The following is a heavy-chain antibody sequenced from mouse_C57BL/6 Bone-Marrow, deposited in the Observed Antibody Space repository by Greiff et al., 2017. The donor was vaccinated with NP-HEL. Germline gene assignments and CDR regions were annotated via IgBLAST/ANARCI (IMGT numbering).Heavy chain of an antibody. CDR3: ARRRVTVDNYYAMDY. V-gene: IGHV1-18*01. Sequence: VQLKESGPELVKPGASVKIPCKASGYTFTDYNMDWVKQSHGKSLEWIGDINPNNGGTIYNQKFKGKATLTVDKSFSTAYMELRSLTSEDTAVYYCARRRVTVDNYYAMDYWGQGTSVTVSS. CDR1: GYTFTDYN. D-gene: IGHD1-1*01. CDR2: INPNNGGT. J-gene: IGHJ4*01.